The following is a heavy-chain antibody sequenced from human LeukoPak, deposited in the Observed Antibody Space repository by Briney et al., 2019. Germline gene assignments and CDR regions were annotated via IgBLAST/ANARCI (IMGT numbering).Heavy chain of an antibody. CDR2: ISAYNGNT. V-gene: IGHV1-18*01. CDR1: GYTFTSYG. D-gene: IGHD3-9*01. Sequence: ASVKVSCKASGYTFTSYGISWVRQAPGQGLEWMGWISAYNGNTNYAQKLQGRVTMTTDTSTSTAYMELRSLRSDDTAVYYCARGRRYDILTGYYAARVSYYFDYWGQGTLVTVSS. J-gene: IGHJ4*02. CDR3: ARGRRYDILTGYYAARVSYYFDY.